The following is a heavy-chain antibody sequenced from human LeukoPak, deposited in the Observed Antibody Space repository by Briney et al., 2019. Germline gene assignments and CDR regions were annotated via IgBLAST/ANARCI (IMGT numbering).Heavy chain of an antibody. CDR1: GGSISSGSYY. CDR3: ARAPRDRRHPLDYYMDV. V-gene: IGHV4-61*02. Sequence: SQTLSLTCTVSGGSISSGSYYWSWIRQPAGKGLEWIGRIYTSGSTNYNPSLKSRVTISVDTSKNQFSLKLSSVTAADTAVYYCARAPRDRRHPLDYYMDVWGKGTTVTVSS. D-gene: IGHD2-21*01. CDR2: IYTSGST. J-gene: IGHJ6*03.